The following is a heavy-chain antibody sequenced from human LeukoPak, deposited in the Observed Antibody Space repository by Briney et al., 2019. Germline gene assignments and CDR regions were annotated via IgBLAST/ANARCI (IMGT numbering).Heavy chain of an antibody. V-gene: IGHV3-30*18. CDR3: AKDPTAGWGYGGNRHYFDY. J-gene: IGHJ4*02. D-gene: IGHD4-23*01. CDR2: ISYDGSNK. CDR1: RFTFSSHG. Sequence: GGSLRLSCAASRFTFSSHGMYWVRQAPGKGLEWVAVISYDGSNKYYADSVKGRFTISRDNSKNTLYLQMNSLRAEDTAVYYCAKDPTAGWGYGGNRHYFDYWGQGTLVTVSS.